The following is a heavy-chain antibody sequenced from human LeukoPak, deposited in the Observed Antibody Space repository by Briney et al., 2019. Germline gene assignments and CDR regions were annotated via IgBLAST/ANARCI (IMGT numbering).Heavy chain of an antibody. J-gene: IGHJ4*02. V-gene: IGHV3-48*02. CDR1: GFTFSSYS. D-gene: IGHD2-2*01. Sequence: PGGSLRLSFAASGFTFSSYSMNWVRQAPGKGVEWGSYISSSSSTIYYADSVKGRFTISRDNAKNSLYLQMNSLRDEDTAVYYCARDLIVVVPAAIATFDYWGQGTLVTVSS. CDR2: ISSSSSTI. CDR3: ARDLIVVVPAAIATFDY.